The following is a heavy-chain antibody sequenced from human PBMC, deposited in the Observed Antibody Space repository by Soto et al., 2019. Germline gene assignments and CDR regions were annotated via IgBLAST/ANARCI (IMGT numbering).Heavy chain of an antibody. CDR3: AKGGRGSSGWYYFDY. CDR1: GFTFSSYA. D-gene: IGHD6-19*01. J-gene: IGHJ4*02. CDR2: ISGSGGST. V-gene: IGHV3-23*01. Sequence: GGFLRLSCAASGFTFSSYAMSWVRQAPGKGLEWVSAISGSGGSTYYADSVKGRFTISRVNSKNTLYLQMNSLRAEDTAVYYCAKGGRGSSGWYYFDYWGQGTLVTVSS.